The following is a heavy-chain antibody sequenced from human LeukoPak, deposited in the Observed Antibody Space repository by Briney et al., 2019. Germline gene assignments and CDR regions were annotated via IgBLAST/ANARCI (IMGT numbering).Heavy chain of an antibody. CDR2: INHSGST. J-gene: IGHJ4*02. CDR1: GGSFSGYY. D-gene: IGHD3-10*01. V-gene: IGHV4-34*01. Sequence: SETLSLTCAVYGGSFSGYYWSWIRQPPGKGLDWIGEINHSGSTNYNPSLKSRVTISVDTSKNQFSLKLSSVTAADTAVYYCARSLLWSGENGFDYWGQGTLVTVSS. CDR3: ARSLLWSGENGFDY.